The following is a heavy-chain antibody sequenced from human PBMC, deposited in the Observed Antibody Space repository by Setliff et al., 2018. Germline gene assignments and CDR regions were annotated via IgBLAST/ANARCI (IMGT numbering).Heavy chain of an antibody. D-gene: IGHD1-26*01. CDR3: ARGVGAMGDY. J-gene: IGHJ4*02. Sequence: GASVKVSCKASGYPFISYDINWVRQAPGQGLEWMGWMNPNSGKTEYAQKFQGRVSMTRISSITTAYLELSTLKSDDTAVYYCARGVGAMGDYWGQGTLVTVSS. V-gene: IGHV1-8*01. CDR1: GYPFISYD. CDR2: MNPNSGKT.